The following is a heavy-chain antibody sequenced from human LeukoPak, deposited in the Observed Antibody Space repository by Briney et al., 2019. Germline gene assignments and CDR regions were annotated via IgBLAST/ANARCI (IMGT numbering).Heavy chain of an antibody. CDR2: IDANNGDT. Sequence: ASVKISCKASGYTFRGNYIHWLRQARGHGLEWMGWIDANNGDTKSAQKFQGRVTMSRDTSISTAYMDLSSLSPDDAAVYYCARDPSSVTLYFFDYWRQGTLVTVSS. CDR1: GYTFRGNY. CDR3: ARDPSSVTLYFFDY. D-gene: IGHD4-11*01. J-gene: IGHJ4*02. V-gene: IGHV1-2*02.